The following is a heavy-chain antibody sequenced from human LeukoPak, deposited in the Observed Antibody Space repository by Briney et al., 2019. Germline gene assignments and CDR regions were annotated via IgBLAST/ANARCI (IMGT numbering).Heavy chain of an antibody. CDR2: IIPIFGTA. J-gene: IGHJ4*02. D-gene: IGHD3-22*01. CDR1: GGTFSSYA. CDR3: ARGAGPTTSPNYYDSSGYYLWYFDY. Sequence: SSVKVSCKASGGTFSSYAISWVRQAPGQGLEWMGGIIPIFGTANYAQKFQGRVTITTDEFTSTAYMELSSLRSEDTAVYYCARGAGPTTSPNYYDSSGYYLWYFDYWGQGTLVTVSS. V-gene: IGHV1-69*05.